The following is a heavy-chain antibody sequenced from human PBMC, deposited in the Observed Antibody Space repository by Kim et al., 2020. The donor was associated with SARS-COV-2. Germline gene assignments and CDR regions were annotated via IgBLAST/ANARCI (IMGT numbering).Heavy chain of an antibody. Sequence: GGSLRLSCVASGFRFPNFAMHWVRQAPGKGLEWVSGSSDSGGDTYYADSVKGRFTVSRDHSQSTVYLQMSSLRAEDTAVYYCAKAQSITMIVVSPAFEIWGQGTWVTVSS. J-gene: IGHJ3*02. CDR3: AKAQSITMIVVSPAFEI. CDR1: GFRFPNFA. V-gene: IGHV3-23*01. CDR2: SSDSGGDT. D-gene: IGHD3-22*01.